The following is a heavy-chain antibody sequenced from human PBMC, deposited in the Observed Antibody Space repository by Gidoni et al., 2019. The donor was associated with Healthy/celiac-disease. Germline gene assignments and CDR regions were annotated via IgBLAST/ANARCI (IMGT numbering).Heavy chain of an antibody. CDR2: IRSKAYGGTT. J-gene: IGHJ3*02. D-gene: IGHD3-22*01. CDR3: TSDAPPYYYDSSGYRGAFDI. V-gene: IGHV3-49*02. Sequence: QAPGKGLEWVGFIRSKAYGGTTEYAASVKGRFTISRDDSKSIAYLQMNSLKTEDTAVYYCTSDAPPYYYDSSGYRGAFDIWGQGTMVTVSS.